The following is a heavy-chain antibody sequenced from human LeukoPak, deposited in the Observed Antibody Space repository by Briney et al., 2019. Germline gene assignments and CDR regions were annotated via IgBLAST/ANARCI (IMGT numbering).Heavy chain of an antibody. Sequence: SGSLSLTCTVSGGSISSYYWSWIRQPPGKGLEWIGYIYYSGSTNYNPSLKSRVTISVDTSKNQFSLKLSSVTAADTAVYYCARCGGDCYYSPAFDIWGQGTMVTVSS. V-gene: IGHV4-59*01. CDR1: GGSISSYY. J-gene: IGHJ3*02. D-gene: IGHD2-21*02. CDR2: IYYSGST. CDR3: ARCGGDCYYSPAFDI.